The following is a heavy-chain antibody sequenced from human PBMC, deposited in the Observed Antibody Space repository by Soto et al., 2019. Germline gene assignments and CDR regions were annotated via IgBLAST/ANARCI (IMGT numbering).Heavy chain of an antibody. J-gene: IGHJ6*02. V-gene: IGHV1-69*13. CDR3: ARSGSFCGGDCYRRLDTYYYYGMDV. CDR2: IIPIFGTA. Sequence: GASVKVSCKASGGTFSSYAISWVRQAPGQGLEWMGGIIPIFGTANYAQKFQGRVTITADESTSTAYMELSSLRSEDTAVYYCARSGSFCGGDCYRRLDTYYYYGMDVCGQGTTVTV. CDR1: GGTFSSYA. D-gene: IGHD2-21*02.